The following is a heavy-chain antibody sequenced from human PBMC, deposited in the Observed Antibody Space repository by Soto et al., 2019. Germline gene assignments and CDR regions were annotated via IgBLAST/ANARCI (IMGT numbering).Heavy chain of an antibody. CDR1: RDTFNKYA. D-gene: IGHD3-16*01. CDR2: IIPIFNSR. J-gene: IGHJ6*02. V-gene: IGHV1-69*01. Sequence: QVQLVQSGAEVQKPGSSVKVSCKTSRDTFNKYAFNWVRQAPGQGLEWMGWIIPIFNSRNYAEKFQGRVTITADDSTSTAYMELRSLRFEDTAVYYCARGETYLGVWGQGTTVTVSS. CDR3: ARGETYLGV.